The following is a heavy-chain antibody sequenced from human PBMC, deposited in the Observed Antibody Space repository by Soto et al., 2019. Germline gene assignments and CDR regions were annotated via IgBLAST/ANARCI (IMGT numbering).Heavy chain of an antibody. J-gene: IGHJ4*02. D-gene: IGHD6-13*01. CDR1: GFTFNNYA. CDR3: ATSYGTSWYGDY. V-gene: IGHV1-69*13. CDR2: IIPVIGTP. Sequence: ASVKVSCKASGFTFNNYAVTCVRQAPGQGLEWMGGIIPVIGTPNYAQKFQGRVSITADESTSTAYMELSSLRSEDTALYYCATSYGTSWYGDYWGQGTLVTVSS.